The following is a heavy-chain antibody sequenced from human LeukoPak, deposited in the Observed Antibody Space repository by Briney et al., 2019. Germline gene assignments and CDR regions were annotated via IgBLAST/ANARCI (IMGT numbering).Heavy chain of an antibody. J-gene: IGHJ5*02. CDR2: IYYSGST. CDR3: ARVPVLLWFGEAWWFDP. D-gene: IGHD3-10*01. CDR1: GGSISSYY. V-gene: IGHV4-59*01. Sequence: SETLSLTCTVSGGSISSYYWSWIRQPPGKGLEWIGYIYYSGSTNYNPSLKSRVTISVDTSKNLFSLKLSSVTAADTAVYYCARVPVLLWFGEAWWFDPWGQGTLVTVSS.